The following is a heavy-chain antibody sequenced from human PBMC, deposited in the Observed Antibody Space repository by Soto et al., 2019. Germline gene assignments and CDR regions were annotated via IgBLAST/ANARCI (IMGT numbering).Heavy chain of an antibody. CDR1: GFTFSGYA. CDR2: ISYDGSNK. CDR3: ARGGPFTVTSEFDY. D-gene: IGHD4-17*01. V-gene: IGHV3-30-3*01. J-gene: IGHJ4*02. Sequence: GGSLRLSCAASGFTFSGYAMHWVRQAPGKGLEWVAVISYDGSNKYYADSVKGRFTISRDNSKNTLYLQMNSLRAEDAAVYYCARGGPFTVTSEFDYRAQRTLVTVSS.